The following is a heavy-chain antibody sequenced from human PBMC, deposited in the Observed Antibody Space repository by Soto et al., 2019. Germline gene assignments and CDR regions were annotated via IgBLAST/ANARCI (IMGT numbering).Heavy chain of an antibody. CDR3: AFFTALNYYYGMDV. CDR2: ISGSGSST. CDR1: GFTFTNYA. V-gene: IGHV3-23*01. D-gene: IGHD2-8*01. Sequence: EVQLLESGGGLVQPGGSLRLSCAASGFTFTNYAMSWVRQAPGKGMEWVSAISGSGSSTYYADSVKGLFTVSRDNSENTLFLQMNSLRAEDTAVYYCAFFTALNYYYGMDVWGQATTVSVSS. J-gene: IGHJ6*02.